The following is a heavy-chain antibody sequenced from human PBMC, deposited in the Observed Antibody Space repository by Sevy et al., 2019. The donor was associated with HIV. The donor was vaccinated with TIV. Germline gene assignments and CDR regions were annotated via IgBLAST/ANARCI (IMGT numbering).Heavy chain of an antibody. J-gene: IGHJ4*02. D-gene: IGHD3-3*01. V-gene: IGHV4-59*01. Sequence: SETLSLTCTVSGGSISSYYWSWIRQPPGRGLEWIGNIYYSGSTNYNPSLKSRVTISVDTSKNQFSMKLRSLTAADTAVYYCERSGYDCWSGYNDYWGQGTLVTVSS. CDR3: ERSGYDCWSGYNDY. CDR2: IYYSGST. CDR1: GGSISSYY.